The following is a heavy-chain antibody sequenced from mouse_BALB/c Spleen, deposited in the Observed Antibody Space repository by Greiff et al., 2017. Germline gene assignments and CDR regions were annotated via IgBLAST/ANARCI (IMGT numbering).Heavy chain of an antibody. Sequence: QQPGSELVRPGASVKLSCKASGYTFTSYWMHWVKQRPGQGLEWIGNIYPGSGSTNYDEKFKDKATLTADKSSSTAYMQLSSLTSEDSAVYYCAREGGGSSPFAYWGQGTLVTVSA. V-gene: IGHV1S22*01. J-gene: IGHJ3*01. CDR2: IYPGSGST. CDR1: GYTFTSYW. CDR3: AREGGGSSPFAY. D-gene: IGHD1-1*01.